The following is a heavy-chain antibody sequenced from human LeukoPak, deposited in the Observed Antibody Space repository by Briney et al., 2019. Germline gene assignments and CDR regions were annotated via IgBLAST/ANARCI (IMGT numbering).Heavy chain of an antibody. CDR2: IGTAGDT. J-gene: IGHJ4*02. Sequence: GGSLRLSCAASGFTFSDYDMHWVRQPTGKGLEWVAAIGTAGDTYYTGSVKGRFTISRENAKNSLYLQMNSLRSGDTAVYYCARVAKERVGGVYYFDYWGQGTLVTVSS. D-gene: IGHD1-1*01. V-gene: IGHV3-13*01. CDR3: ARVAKERVGGVYYFDY. CDR1: GFTFSDYD.